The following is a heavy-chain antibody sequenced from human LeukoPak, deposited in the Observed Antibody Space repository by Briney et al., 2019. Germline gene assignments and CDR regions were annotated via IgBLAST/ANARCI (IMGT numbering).Heavy chain of an antibody. CDR3: AKDLAYCGGDCRLFESPCFDY. Sequence: GGSLRLSCAASGFTFNSYAMSWVRQAPGKGLEWVSAISGSGGSTYYADSVKGRFTISRDNSKNTLYLQMNSLRAEDTAVYYCAKDLAYCGGDCRLFESPCFDYWGQGTLVTVSS. CDR2: ISGSGGST. D-gene: IGHD2-21*02. CDR1: GFTFNSYA. J-gene: IGHJ4*02. V-gene: IGHV3-23*01.